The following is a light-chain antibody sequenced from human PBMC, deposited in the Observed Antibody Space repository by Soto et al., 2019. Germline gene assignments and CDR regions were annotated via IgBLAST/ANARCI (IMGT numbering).Light chain of an antibody. CDR3: NSYTSSTTLV. Sequence: QAASVSGSPGQSITISCTGTSSDVGGYNYVSWYQQHPGKAPKLLIYEVSNRPSGVSNRFTASKSGNTASLTISGLQAEDEADYYCNSYTSSTTLVFGGGTKLTVL. CDR1: SSDVGGYNY. V-gene: IGLV2-14*01. CDR2: EVS. J-gene: IGLJ2*01.